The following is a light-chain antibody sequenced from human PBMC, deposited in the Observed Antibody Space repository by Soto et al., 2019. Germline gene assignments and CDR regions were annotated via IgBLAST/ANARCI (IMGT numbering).Light chain of an antibody. Sequence: EIVLTQSPGTLSLSQGERATLSCRASQSVSSSYLAWYQQKPGQAPRLLIYGASSRATGIPDRFSGSGSGTDVTLTISRLEPEDFAVYYCQQYGSSPGYTFGQGTKLEIK. V-gene: IGKV3-20*01. J-gene: IGKJ2*01. CDR2: GAS. CDR3: QQYGSSPGYT. CDR1: QSVSSSY.